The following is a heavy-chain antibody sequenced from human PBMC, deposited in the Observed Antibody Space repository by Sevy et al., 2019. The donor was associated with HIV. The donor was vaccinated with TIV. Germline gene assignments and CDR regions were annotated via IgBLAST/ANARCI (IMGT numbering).Heavy chain of an antibody. CDR3: TTGDKTITAMVQDFDY. V-gene: IGHV3-15*01. Sequence: GGSLRLSCAASGFTFSNAWMSWVRQAPGKGLEWVGRIKSKTDGGTTDYAAPGKGRFTISRDDSKNTLNLQMNSLKTKDTAVYYCTTGDKTITAMVQDFDYWGQGTLVTVSS. J-gene: IGHJ4*02. D-gene: IGHD5-18*01. CDR1: GFTFSNAW. CDR2: IKSKTDGGTT.